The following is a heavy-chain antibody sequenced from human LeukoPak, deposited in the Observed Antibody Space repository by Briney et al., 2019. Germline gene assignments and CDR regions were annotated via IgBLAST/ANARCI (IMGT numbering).Heavy chain of an antibody. Sequence: GMSLRLSCAASGFSFSSYAMHWVRQAPGKGLEWVAVISYDGSNKYDADSVKGRFTISRDNSKNTLYLQMNSLRAEDTAVYYCARDLWGSGIDYWGQGTLVTVSS. CDR1: GFSFSSYA. CDR2: ISYDGSNK. V-gene: IGHV3-30-3*01. D-gene: IGHD3-10*01. CDR3: ARDLWGSGIDY. J-gene: IGHJ4*02.